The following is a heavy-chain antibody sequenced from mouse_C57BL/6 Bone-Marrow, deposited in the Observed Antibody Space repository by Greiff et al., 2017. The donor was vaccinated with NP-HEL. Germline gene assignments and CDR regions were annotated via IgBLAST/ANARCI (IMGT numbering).Heavy chain of an antibody. D-gene: IGHD2-5*01. CDR3: ARASYYSNYVPAMDY. CDR2: INYDDIST. Sequence: EVMLVASEGGLVQPGSSMKLSCTASGFTFSDYYMAWVRQVPEKGLEWVANINYDDISTYYLDSLKSRFIISRDNAKNILYLQMSRLKSEDTATYYCARASYYSNYVPAMDYWGQGTSVTVSS. J-gene: IGHJ4*01. V-gene: IGHV5-16*01. CDR1: GFTFSDYY.